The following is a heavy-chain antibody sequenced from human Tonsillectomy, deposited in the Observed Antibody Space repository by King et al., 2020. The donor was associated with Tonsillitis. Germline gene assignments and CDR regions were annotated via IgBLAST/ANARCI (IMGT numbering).Heavy chain of an antibody. CDR1: GYTFTSYG. Sequence: LQLVQSGAEVKKPGASVKVSCKASGYTFTSYGISWVRQAPGQGLEWMGWISAYNGNTNYAQKLQGRVTMTTDTSTSTAYMELKSLRSDDTAGYCCARGGPRIQLWFYFDYWGQGTLVTVSS. V-gene: IGHV1-18*01. CDR2: ISAYNGNT. D-gene: IGHD5-18*01. CDR3: ARGGPRIQLWFYFDY. J-gene: IGHJ4*02.